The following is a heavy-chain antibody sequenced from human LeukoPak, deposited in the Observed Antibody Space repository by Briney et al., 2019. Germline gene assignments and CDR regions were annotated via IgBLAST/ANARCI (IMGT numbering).Heavy chain of an antibody. V-gene: IGHV4-59*01. Sequence: SETLSLTCAVYGGSFSGYYWSWIRQPPGKGLEWIGYIYYSGSTNYNPSLKSRVTISVDTSKNQFSLKLSSVTAADTAGYYCARSPYYYYYMDVWGKGTTVTISS. CDR2: IYYSGST. CDR1: GGSFSGYY. CDR3: ARSPYYYYYMDV. J-gene: IGHJ6*03.